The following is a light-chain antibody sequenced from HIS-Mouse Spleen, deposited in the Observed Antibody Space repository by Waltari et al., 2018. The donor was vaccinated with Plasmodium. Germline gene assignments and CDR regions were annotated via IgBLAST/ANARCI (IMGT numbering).Light chain of an antibody. CDR2: EDS. CDR1: ALPKKY. Sequence: YELTQPPSVSVSPGQTARITCRGDALPKKYAYWYQQKSGQAPVLVIYEDSKRPSGIPERFSGSSSGTMATLTISGAQVEDEADYYCYSTDSSGNHRVFGGGTKLTVL. V-gene: IGLV3-10*01. J-gene: IGLJ3*02. CDR3: YSTDSSGNHRV.